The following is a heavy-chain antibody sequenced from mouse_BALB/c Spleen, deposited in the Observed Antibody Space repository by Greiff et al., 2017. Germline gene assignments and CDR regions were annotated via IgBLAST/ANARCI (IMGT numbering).Heavy chain of an antibody. D-gene: IGHD2-2*01. CDR1: GYTFTSYW. J-gene: IGHJ3*01. Sequence: VQVVESGAELAKPGASVKMSCKASGYTFTSYWMHWVKQRPGQGLEWIGYINPSTGYTEYNQKFKDKATLTADKSSSTAYMQLSSLTSEDSAVYYCARSGGYDAWFAYWGQGTLVTVSA. V-gene: IGHV1-7*01. CDR2: INPSTGYT. CDR3: ARSGGYDAWFAY.